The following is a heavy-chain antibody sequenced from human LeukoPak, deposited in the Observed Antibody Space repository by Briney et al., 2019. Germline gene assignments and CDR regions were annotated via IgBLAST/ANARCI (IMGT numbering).Heavy chain of an antibody. CDR2: IIPILGIA. J-gene: IGHJ6*02. Sequence: SVKVSCKASGGTFSSYAISWVRQAPGQGLEWMGRIIPILGIANYAQKFQGRVTITADKSTSTAYMELSSLRSEDTAVYYCARGASSSPYYYYYGMDVWGQGTTVTVSS. D-gene: IGHD6-6*01. V-gene: IGHV1-69*04. CDR1: GGTFSSYA. CDR3: ARGASSSPYYYYYGMDV.